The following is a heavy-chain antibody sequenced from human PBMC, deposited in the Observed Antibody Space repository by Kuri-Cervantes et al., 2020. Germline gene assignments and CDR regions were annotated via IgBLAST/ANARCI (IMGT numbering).Heavy chain of an antibody. V-gene: IGHV3-53*01. CDR3: ARAIRGYSYYYYYMDV. CDR2: IYSGGST. Sequence: GESLKISCAAFGFTVSSNYMSWVRQAPGKGLEWVSVIYSGGSTYYADSVKGRFTISRENAKNSLYLQMNSLRAGDTAVYYCARAIRGYSYYYYYMDVWGKGTTVTVSS. J-gene: IGHJ6*03. D-gene: IGHD5-12*01. CDR1: GFTVSSNY.